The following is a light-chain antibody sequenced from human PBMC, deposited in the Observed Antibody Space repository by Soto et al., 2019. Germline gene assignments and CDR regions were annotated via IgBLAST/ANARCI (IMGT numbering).Light chain of an antibody. CDR2: DAS. V-gene: IGKV1-5*01. CDR3: QRYNTFPGT. J-gene: IGKJ1*01. Sequence: DIQMTQSPSTLSASVGDRVTITCRASQSISSWLAWYQQKXGTAPKXXIYDASSLESGVPSRFSGRGSGTQFTLTISSLQPDDFATYYCQRYNTFPGTFGPGTKVDIK. CDR1: QSISSW.